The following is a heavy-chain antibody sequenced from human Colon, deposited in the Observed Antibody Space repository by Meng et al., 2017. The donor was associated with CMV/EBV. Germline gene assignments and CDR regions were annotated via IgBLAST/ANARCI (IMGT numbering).Heavy chain of an antibody. CDR1: GFTFSSYW. Sequence: GESLKISCAASGFTFSSYWMSWVRQAPGKGLEWVANIKQDGSEKYYVDSVKGRFTISRDNAKNSLYPQMNSLRAEDTAVYYCARGGYCSSTSCSDYYYYGMDVWGQGTTVTVSS. J-gene: IGHJ6*02. CDR3: ARGGYCSSTSCSDYYYYGMDV. V-gene: IGHV3-7*01. D-gene: IGHD2-2*03. CDR2: IKQDGSEK.